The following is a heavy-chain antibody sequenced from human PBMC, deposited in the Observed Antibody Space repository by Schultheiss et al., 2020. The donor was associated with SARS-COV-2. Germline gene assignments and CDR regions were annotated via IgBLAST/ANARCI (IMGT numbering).Heavy chain of an antibody. CDR3: ARDTLSWDTAMAATITRFDY. Sequence: GGSLRLSCAASGFTFSSYGMHWVRQAPGKGLEWVAVISYDGSNKYYADSVKGRFTISRDNSKNTLYLQMNSLRAEDTAVYYCARDTLSWDTAMAATITRFDYWGQGTLVTVSS. J-gene: IGHJ4*02. CDR1: GFTFSSYG. D-gene: IGHD5-18*01. CDR2: ISYDGSNK. V-gene: IGHV3-30*03.